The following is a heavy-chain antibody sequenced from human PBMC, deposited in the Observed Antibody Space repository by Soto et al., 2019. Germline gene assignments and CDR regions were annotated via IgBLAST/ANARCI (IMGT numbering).Heavy chain of an antibody. Sequence: QVQLVQSGAEVKKPGSSVRVSCKASGDTISSYAISWVRQAPGQGLEWMGGIIPVFRTTNYVQRFQGRVTITADESTSTAFMELSSLRSEDTAVYYCARDTDSYYYYGMDVWGQGTTVTVSS. J-gene: IGHJ6*02. CDR2: IIPVFRTT. V-gene: IGHV1-69*12. CDR1: GDTISSYA. CDR3: ARDTDSYYYYGMDV.